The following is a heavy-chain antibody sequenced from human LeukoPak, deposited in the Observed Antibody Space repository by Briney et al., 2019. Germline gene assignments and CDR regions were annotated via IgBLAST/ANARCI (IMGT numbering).Heavy chain of an antibody. CDR2: ISHSGNII. CDR3: AKLYSSGWYGEFGYFQH. CDR1: GFTFSSYE. D-gene: IGHD6-19*01. V-gene: IGHV3-48*03. Sequence: GGSLRLSCAASGFTFSSYEMNWVRQAPGKGLEFISYISHSGNIIYYADSVKGRFTISRDNSKNTLYLQMNSLRAEDTAVYYCAKLYSSGWYGEFGYFQHWGQGTLVTVSS. J-gene: IGHJ1*01.